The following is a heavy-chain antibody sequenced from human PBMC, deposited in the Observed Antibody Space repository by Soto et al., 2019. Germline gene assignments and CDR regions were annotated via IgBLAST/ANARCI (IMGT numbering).Heavy chain of an antibody. CDR3: AKDEPIDY. CDR2: ISYDGSNK. J-gene: IGHJ4*02. V-gene: IGHV3-30*18. CDR1: GFTFSSYG. Sequence: GGSLRLSCAASGFTFSSYGMHWVRQAPGKGLEWVAVISYDGSNKYYADSVKGRFTISRDNSKNTLYLQMNSLRAEDTAVYYCAKDEPIDYWGQGTQVTVSS.